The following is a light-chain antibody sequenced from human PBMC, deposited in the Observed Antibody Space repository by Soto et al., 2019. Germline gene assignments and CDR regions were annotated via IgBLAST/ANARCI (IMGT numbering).Light chain of an antibody. CDR1: SSDVGGYNY. CDR3: SSYTSSSTRV. V-gene: IGLV2-14*01. CDR2: EVS. Sequence: QSALTQPASVSGSPGQSITISCTGTSSDVGGYNYVSWYQQHPGKAPKLMIYEVSNRPSGVSNLFSGSKSGNTASLTISWLQAEDEADYYCSSYTSSSTRVFGGGTKLTVL. J-gene: IGLJ3*02.